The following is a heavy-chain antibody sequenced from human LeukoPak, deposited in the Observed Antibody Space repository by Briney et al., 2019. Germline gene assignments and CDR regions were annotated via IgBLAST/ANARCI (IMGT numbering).Heavy chain of an antibody. J-gene: IGHJ4*02. D-gene: IGHD2-2*01. CDR2: IYYSGST. CDR3: ARQVGVVVPAAIID. CDR1: GYSISSGYY. V-gene: IGHV4-38-2*02. Sequence: PSETLSLTCTVSGYSISSGYYWGWIRQPPGKGLEWIGSIYYSGSTYYNPSLKSRVTISVDTSKNQFSLKLSSVTAADTAVYYCARQVGVVVPAAIIDWGQGTLVTVSS.